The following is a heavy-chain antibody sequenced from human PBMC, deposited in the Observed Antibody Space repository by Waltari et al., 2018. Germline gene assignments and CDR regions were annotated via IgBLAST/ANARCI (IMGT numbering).Heavy chain of an antibody. J-gene: IGHJ3*02. V-gene: IGHV4-38-2*01. CDR3: ARAGITMIVVVITHDAFDI. Sequence: QVQLQESGPGLVKPSETLSLTCAVSGYSISSGYYWGWIRQPPGKGLEWIGSIYHSGSNYYTPSLNSRVTISGDTSKNQFSLKLNSVTAADTAVYYCARAGITMIVVVITHDAFDIWVQGTMVTGSS. CDR1: GYSISSGYY. D-gene: IGHD3-22*01. CDR2: IYHSGSN.